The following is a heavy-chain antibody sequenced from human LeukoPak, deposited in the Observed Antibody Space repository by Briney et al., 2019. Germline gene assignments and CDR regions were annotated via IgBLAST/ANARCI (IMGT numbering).Heavy chain of an antibody. CDR1: GFTFSNYW. J-gene: IGHJ5*02. Sequence: VGSLRLSCAASGFTFSNYWMHWVRQGPGKGLALVARISTDGSTTSYGDSVKGRFTVSRDNAKNTVYLQMNSLRAEDTGVYYCAKDNSPGWFGPWGQGTLVTVSS. CDR2: ISTDGSTT. CDR3: AKDNSPGWFGP. D-gene: IGHD4-11*01. V-gene: IGHV3-74*01.